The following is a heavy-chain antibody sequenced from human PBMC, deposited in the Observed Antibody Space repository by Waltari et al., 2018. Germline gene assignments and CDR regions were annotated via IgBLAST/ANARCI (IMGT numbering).Heavy chain of an antibody. CDR3: ARDVPLSGDDSPY. J-gene: IGHJ4*02. CDR2: INPNSGGT. V-gene: IGHV1-2*02. D-gene: IGHD2-21*02. CDR1: GYTFTDYY. Sequence: QVQLVQSGAEVKKPGASVKVSCKASGYTFTDYYMHWVRQAPGQGLEWMGWINPNSGGTNYAQKFQGRVTMTRDTSISTTYMELSRLTSDDTAVYYCARDVPLSGDDSPYWGQGTLVTVSS.